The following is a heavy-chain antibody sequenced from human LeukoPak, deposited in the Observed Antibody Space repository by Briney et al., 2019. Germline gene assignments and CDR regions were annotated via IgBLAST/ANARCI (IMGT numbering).Heavy chain of an antibody. CDR2: ISYDGSNK. J-gene: IGHJ4*02. Sequence: GGSLRLSCAASGFTFSSYGMHWVRQAPGKGLEWVAVISYDGSNKYYADSVKGRFTISRDNSKNTLYLQMNSLRAEDTAVYYCAKLTLNGYDSSGYYPDYWGQGTLVTVSS. V-gene: IGHV3-30*18. D-gene: IGHD3-22*01. CDR3: AKLTLNGYDSSGYYPDY. CDR1: GFTFSSYG.